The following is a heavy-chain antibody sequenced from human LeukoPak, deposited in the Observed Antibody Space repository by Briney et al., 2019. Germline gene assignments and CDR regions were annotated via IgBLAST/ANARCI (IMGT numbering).Heavy chain of an antibody. CDR1: GASMSSSF. CDR3: ARTSGSYSHPYYYYYCMDI. J-gene: IGHJ6*03. Sequence: PSETLSLTCTVSGASMSSSFWIWVRQSAGKGLEWIGHVFTTGGTNYNPSLKSRVSISVDKSKNQVSLKLTSVTAADTAVYFCARTSGSYSHPYYYYYCMDIWGSGTTVTVSS. V-gene: IGHV4-4*07. D-gene: IGHD3-10*01. CDR2: VFTTGGT.